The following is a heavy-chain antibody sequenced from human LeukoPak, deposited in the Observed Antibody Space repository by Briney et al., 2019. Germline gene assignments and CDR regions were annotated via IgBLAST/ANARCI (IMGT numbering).Heavy chain of an antibody. CDR1: GFTFSSYA. Sequence: GRSLRLSCAASGFTFSSYAMHWVRQAPGKGLEWVAVMSYVGSNKYYADSVKGRFTISKDNAKNSLYLQMNSLRTEDTAVYYCTRRFDYWGQGTLVTVSS. V-gene: IGHV3-30*04. CDR3: TRRFDY. J-gene: IGHJ4*02. CDR2: MSYVGSNK.